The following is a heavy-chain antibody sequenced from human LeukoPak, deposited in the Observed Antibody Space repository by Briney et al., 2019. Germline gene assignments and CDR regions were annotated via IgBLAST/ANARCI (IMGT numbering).Heavy chain of an antibody. V-gene: IGHV3-7*01. CDR3: ARDTPIMITFGGVYSPFDY. CDR2: IKQDGTEK. CDR1: GFTVSNYW. D-gene: IGHD3-16*01. J-gene: IGHJ4*02. Sequence: GGSLRLSCAASGFTVSNYWMSWVRQAPGKGLEWVANIKQDGTEKYYVDSVKGRVTISRDNDKNSLYLQMNSLRAEDTAVYYCARDTPIMITFGGVYSPFDYWGQGTLVTVSS.